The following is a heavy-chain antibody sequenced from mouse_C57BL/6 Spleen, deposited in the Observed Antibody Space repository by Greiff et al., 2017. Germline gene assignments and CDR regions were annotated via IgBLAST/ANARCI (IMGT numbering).Heavy chain of an antibody. CDR3: ARSGYYEYDGMDY. V-gene: IGHV2-2*01. CDR2: IWSGGST. J-gene: IGHJ2*01. Sequence: QVQLKESGPGLVQPSQSLSITCTVSGFSLTSYGVHWVRQSPGKGLEWLGVIWSGGSTDYNAAFIPSLGISKDNSKSQVFFQMNSLQADETAIYYCARSGYYEYDGMDYWGQGTTHTVPS. CDR1: GFSLTSYG. D-gene: IGHD2-4*01.